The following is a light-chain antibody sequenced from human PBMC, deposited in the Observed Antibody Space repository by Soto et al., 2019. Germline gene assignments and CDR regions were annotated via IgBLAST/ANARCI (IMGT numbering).Light chain of an antibody. Sequence: ENVLTQSPGTLSLSPGERATLSCRASQGISSTYLAWYQQKPGQAPRLLIYGVSSRATGIPDRFSGSGSGTDFTLTISRLEPEDFSVYYCQQYDSSPLTFGQGTKVDIK. CDR2: GVS. V-gene: IGKV3-20*01. CDR3: QQYDSSPLT. CDR1: QGISSTY. J-gene: IGKJ1*01.